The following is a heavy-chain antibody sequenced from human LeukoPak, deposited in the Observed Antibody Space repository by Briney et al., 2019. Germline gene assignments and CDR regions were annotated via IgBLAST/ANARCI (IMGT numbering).Heavy chain of an antibody. J-gene: IGHJ4*02. CDR3: ARGSLIAAAADGAFDY. D-gene: IGHD6-13*01. V-gene: IGHV3-48*04. CDR2: SSSSSSTI. CDR1: GFTFSSYS. Sequence: GGSLRLSCAASGFTFSSYSMNWVRQAPGKGLEWVSYSSSSSSTIYYADSVKGRFTISRDNAKNSLYLQMNSLRAEDTAVYYCARGSLIAAAADGAFDYWGQGTLVTVSS.